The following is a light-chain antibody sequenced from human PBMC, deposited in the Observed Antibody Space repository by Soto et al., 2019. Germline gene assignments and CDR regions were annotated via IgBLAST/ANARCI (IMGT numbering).Light chain of an antibody. Sequence: QSVLTQPASVSGSPGQSITIYCTGTSRDVGGYHYVSWYQQHPGKAPKLMIYEVSNRPSGVSNRFSGSKSGNTASLTISGLQAENEVDYYCSSYTSSSPLVFGGGTKLTVL. V-gene: IGLV2-14*01. CDR1: SRDVGGYHY. J-gene: IGLJ3*02. CDR2: EVS. CDR3: SSYTSSSPLV.